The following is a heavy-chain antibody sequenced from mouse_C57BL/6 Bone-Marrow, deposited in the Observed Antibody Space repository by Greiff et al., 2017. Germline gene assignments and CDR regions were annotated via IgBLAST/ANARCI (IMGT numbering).Heavy chain of an antibody. CDR1: GFTFSDYG. CDR3: ASSYYYGSSPSWFAY. D-gene: IGHD1-1*01. CDR2: ISNLAYSI. Sequence: EVHLVESGGGLVQPGGSLKLSCAASGFTFSDYGMAWVRQAPRKGPEWVAFISNLAYSIYYADTVTGRFTLSRENAKNTLYLEMSILMSEDTAMYSCASSYYYGSSPSWFAYWGQGTLVTVSA. J-gene: IGHJ3*01. V-gene: IGHV5-15*01.